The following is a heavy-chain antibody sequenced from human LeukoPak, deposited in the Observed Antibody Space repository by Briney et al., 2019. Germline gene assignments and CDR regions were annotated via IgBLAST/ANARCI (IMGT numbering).Heavy chain of an antibody. V-gene: IGHV3-11*03. J-gene: IGHJ4*02. CDR2: ISGGSSYT. Sequence: PGWSLRLSCAASGFTFSDYYMTWIRQAPGKGLEWVSYISGGSSYTNYADSVKGRFTISRDNAQNSLYLQMNSPRAEDTAVYYCASRGDTSGYYYFDYWGQGTLVTVSS. CDR1: GFTFSDYY. CDR3: ASRGDTSGYYYFDY. D-gene: IGHD3-22*01.